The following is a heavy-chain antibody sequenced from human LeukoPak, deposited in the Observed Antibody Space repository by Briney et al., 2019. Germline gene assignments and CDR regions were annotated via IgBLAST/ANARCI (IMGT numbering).Heavy chain of an antibody. J-gene: IGHJ5*02. D-gene: IGHD6-19*01. Sequence: PGASVKVSCKASGYTFTGYYMHWVRQAPGQGLEWMGWINPNSGGTNYAQKFQGRVTLTRDTSISTAYMELSSLRSDDTALYYCARDKVQWRGWFDPWGQGTLVTVSS. V-gene: IGHV1-2*02. CDR1: GYTFTGYY. CDR2: INPNSGGT. CDR3: ARDKVQWRGWFDP.